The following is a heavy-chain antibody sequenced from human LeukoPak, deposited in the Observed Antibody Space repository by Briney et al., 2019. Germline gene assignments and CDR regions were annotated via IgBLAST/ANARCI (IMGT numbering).Heavy chain of an antibody. V-gene: IGHV4-30-4*08. CDR3: ARDMQGDCSSRSCSYLFDY. Sequence: PSETLSLTCTVSGGSISSGDYYWSWIRQPPGKGLEWIGYIYYSGSTYYNPSLKSRVTISVDTSKNQFSLKLSSVTAADTAVYYCARDMQGDCSSRSCSYLFDYWGQGTLVTVSS. CDR1: GGSISSGDYY. CDR2: IYYSGST. D-gene: IGHD2-2*01. J-gene: IGHJ4*02.